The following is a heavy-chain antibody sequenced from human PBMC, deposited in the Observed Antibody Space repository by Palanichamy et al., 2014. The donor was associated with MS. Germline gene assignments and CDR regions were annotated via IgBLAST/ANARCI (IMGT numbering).Heavy chain of an antibody. J-gene: IGHJ5*02. CDR1: GFTFSGYW. V-gene: IGHV3-74*01. D-gene: IGHD2-21*02. CDR3: ARGQTVTAHYFDP. CDR2: VNSDGSST. Sequence: EVQLEESGGGLVQPGGSLRLSRAASGFTFSGYWMHWVRQAPGKGLVWVSRVNSDGSSTNYADSVKGRFTISRDNAKNTLYLQMNSLRAEDTAVYYCARGQTVTAHYFDPWGQGTLVTVSS.